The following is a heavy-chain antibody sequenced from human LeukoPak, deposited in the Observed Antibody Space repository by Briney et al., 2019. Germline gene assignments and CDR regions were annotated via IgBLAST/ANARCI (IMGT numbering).Heavy chain of an antibody. Sequence: SSETLSLTCNVSGGSISNYYWSWIRQPPGKGLEWIGYIYYSGSTNHNPSLKSRVTISVDTSKNQFSLKLSSVTAADTAVYYCARGVPPQPTNWFDPWGQGTLVTVSS. D-gene: IGHD2-8*01. J-gene: IGHJ5*02. CDR3: ARGVPPQPTNWFDP. CDR2: IYYSGST. CDR1: GGSISNYY. V-gene: IGHV4-59*08.